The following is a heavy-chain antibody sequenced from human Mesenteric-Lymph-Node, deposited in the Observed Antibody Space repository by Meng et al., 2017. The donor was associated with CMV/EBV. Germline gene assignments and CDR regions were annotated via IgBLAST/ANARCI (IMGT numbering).Heavy chain of an antibody. Sequence: GGSLRLSCAASEFTVSSDYMSWVRQAPGKGLEWVSVIYGGDTTYYADPVKGRFTISRDNPKNILYLQMNSLRVEDTAVYYCARDPGLPNGISVWGRGTTVTVSS. V-gene: IGHV3-53*01. CDR3: ARDPGLPNGISV. J-gene: IGHJ6*02. D-gene: IGHD4-11*01. CDR1: EFTVSSDY. CDR2: IYGGDTT.